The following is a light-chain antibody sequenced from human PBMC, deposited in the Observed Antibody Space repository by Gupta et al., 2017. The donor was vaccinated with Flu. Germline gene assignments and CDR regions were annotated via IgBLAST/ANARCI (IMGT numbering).Light chain of an antibody. V-gene: IGKV2-30*01. CDR3: MQGKHRPLLT. J-gene: IGKJ4*01. CDR2: KVS. Sequence: TPVQPASSTCTTSQSLVYSGVNTNLNWFQQRPGRSPRRLIYKVSTRESGVPHRSSSSGSGTDFTLQTSRVVAEDVGVYYCMQGKHRPLLTFGGGTKVEIK. CDR1: QSLVYSGVNTN.